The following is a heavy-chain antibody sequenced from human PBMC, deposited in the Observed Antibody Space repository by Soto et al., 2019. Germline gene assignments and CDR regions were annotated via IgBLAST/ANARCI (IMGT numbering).Heavy chain of an antibody. Sequence: GASVKVSCKASGYTFTGYYMHWVRQAPGQGLEWMGWINPNSGGTNYAQKFQGWVTMTRDTSISTAYMELSRLRSDDTAVYYCARGGRPPYCSSTSCYRIYYYGMDVWGQGTTVTVSS. V-gene: IGHV1-2*04. CDR2: INPNSGGT. J-gene: IGHJ6*02. CDR3: ARGGRPPYCSSTSCYRIYYYGMDV. CDR1: GYTFTGYY. D-gene: IGHD2-2*01.